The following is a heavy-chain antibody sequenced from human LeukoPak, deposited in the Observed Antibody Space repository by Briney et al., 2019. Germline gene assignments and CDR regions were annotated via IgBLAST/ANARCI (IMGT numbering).Heavy chain of an antibody. CDR3: ARARSSYGYGDAFDI. V-gene: IGHV3-21*01. Sequence: GGSLRLSCAVSGFTFSSYTMNWVRQAPGKGLEWVSSIGSSGGYIFYGDSVKGRFTISRDNAKNSLYLQMNSLRAEDTAVYYCARARSSYGYGDAFDIWGQGTMVTVSS. CDR2: IGSSGGYI. D-gene: IGHD5-18*01. CDR1: GFTFSSYT. J-gene: IGHJ3*02.